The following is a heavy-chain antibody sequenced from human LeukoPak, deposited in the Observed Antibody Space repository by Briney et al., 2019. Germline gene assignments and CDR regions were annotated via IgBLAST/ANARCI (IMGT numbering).Heavy chain of an antibody. Sequence: GESLKISCKGSGYSFTSYWIGRVRQMPGKGLEWMGIIYPGDSDTRYSPSFQGQVTISADKSISTAYLQWSSLKASDTAMYYCARRYYDILTGYYLFDYWGQGTLVTVSS. CDR2: IYPGDSDT. CDR3: ARRYYDILTGYYLFDY. V-gene: IGHV5-51*01. D-gene: IGHD3-9*01. CDR1: GYSFTSYW. J-gene: IGHJ4*02.